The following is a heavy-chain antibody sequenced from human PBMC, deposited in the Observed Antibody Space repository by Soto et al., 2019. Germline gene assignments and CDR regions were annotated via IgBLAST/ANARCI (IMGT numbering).Heavy chain of an antibody. J-gene: IGHJ4*02. D-gene: IGHD6-13*01. CDR1: GFTFSSYG. V-gene: IGHV3-30*18. CDR2: ISYDGSNK. Sequence: QVLLVESGGGVVQPGRSLRLSCAASGFTFSSYGMHWVRQAPGKGLEWVAVISYDGSNKYYADSVKGRFTISRDNSKNTLYLQMNSLRAEDTAVYYCAKDGEAAAAYWGQGTLVTVSS. CDR3: AKDGEAAAAY.